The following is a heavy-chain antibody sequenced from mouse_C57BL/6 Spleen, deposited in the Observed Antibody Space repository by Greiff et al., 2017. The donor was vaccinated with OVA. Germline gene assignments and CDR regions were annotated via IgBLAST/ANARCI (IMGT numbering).Heavy chain of an antibody. V-gene: IGHV1-82*01. CDR2: IYPGDGDT. J-gene: IGHJ2*01. D-gene: IGHD1-1*01. Sequence: VKVVESGPELVKPGASVKISCKASGYAFSSSWMTWVKQRPGRGLEWIGRIYPGDGDTNYNGKFKGKAPLTADKSSSTAYMQLSSLTSEDSAVYFCARGAVERGFDYWGQGTTLTVSS. CDR1: GYAFSSSW. CDR3: ARGAVERGFDY.